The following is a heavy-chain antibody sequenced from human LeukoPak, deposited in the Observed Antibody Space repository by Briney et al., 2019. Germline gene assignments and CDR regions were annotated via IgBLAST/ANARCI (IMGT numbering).Heavy chain of an antibody. CDR2: IKQDGSEK. CDR1: GFTFSSYW. D-gene: IGHD3-3*01. V-gene: IGHV3-7*01. Sequence: GGSLRLSCAASGFTFSSYWMSWVRQAPGKGLEWVANIKQDGSEKYYVDSVKGRFTISGDNAKNSLYLQMNSLRAEDTAVYYCAREPVVGYDFWGGYYTGEDDYWGQGTLVTVSS. CDR3: AREPVVGYDFWGGYYTGEDDY. J-gene: IGHJ4*02.